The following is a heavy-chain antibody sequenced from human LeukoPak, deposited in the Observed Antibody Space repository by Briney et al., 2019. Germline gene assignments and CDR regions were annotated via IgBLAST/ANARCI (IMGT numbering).Heavy chain of an antibody. V-gene: IGHV1-18*01. J-gene: IGHJ5*02. CDR1: GYTFTNYG. Sequence: ASVKVSCKASGYTFTNYGISWVRQAPGQGLEWMGWINTYNGHTDYAQKLQGRVAMTTDTSTSTAYMELRSLRSDDTAVYYCARAGIVVVPAARDNWFDPWGQGTLVTVSS. CDR3: ARAGIVVVPAARDNWFDP. D-gene: IGHD2-2*01. CDR2: INTYNGHT.